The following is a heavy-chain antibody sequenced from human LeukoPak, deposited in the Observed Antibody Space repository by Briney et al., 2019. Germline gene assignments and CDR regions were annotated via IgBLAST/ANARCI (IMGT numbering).Heavy chain of an antibody. J-gene: IGHJ4*02. CDR3: AKMGRRSVETATIGDYDFDY. V-gene: IGHV3-9*01. D-gene: IGHD5-24*01. CDR1: GFTFDDYA. CDR2: ISWNSGSI. Sequence: GGSLRLSCAASGFTFDDYAMHWVRQAPGKGLEWVSGISWNSGSIGYADSVKGRFTISRDNAKNSLYLQMNSLRAEDTALYYCAKMGRRSVETATIGDYDFDYWGQGTLVTVSS.